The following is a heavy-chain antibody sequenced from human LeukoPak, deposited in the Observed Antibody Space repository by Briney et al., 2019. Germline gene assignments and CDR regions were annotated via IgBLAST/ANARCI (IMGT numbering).Heavy chain of an antibody. CDR2: ISHDGSNK. CDR3: ARAWEGGGDAFDI. D-gene: IGHD1-26*01. CDR1: GFTFSSYA. Sequence: PGGSLRLSCAASGFTFSSYAMHWVRQAPGKGLEWVAVISHDGSNKYYADSVKGRFTISRDNSKNTLYLQMNSLRAEDTAVYYCARAWEGGGDAFDIWGQGTMVTVSS. V-gene: IGHV3-30*04. J-gene: IGHJ3*02.